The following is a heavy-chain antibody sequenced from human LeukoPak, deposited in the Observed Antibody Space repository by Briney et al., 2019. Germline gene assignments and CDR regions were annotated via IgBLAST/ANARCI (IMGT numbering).Heavy chain of an antibody. D-gene: IGHD5-12*01. Sequence: SSVKVSCKASGNTFTSYGISWVRQAPGQGLEWMGWISAYNGNTNYAQKLQGRVTMTTDTSTSTAYMELRSLRSDDTAVYYCASGYSGYDYYYYYYMDVWGKGTTVTVSS. J-gene: IGHJ6*03. CDR1: GNTFTSYG. CDR3: ASGYSGYDYYYYYYMDV. CDR2: ISAYNGNT. V-gene: IGHV1-18*01.